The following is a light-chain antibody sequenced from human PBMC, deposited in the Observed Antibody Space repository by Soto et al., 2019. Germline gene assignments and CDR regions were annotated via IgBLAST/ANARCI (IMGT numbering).Light chain of an antibody. V-gene: IGKV3-20*01. Sequence: EVVLTQSPGTLSLSPGERTTLSCGASQSVSSSYLAWYQQKPGQAPRLLIYAASSRATGIPDRFSGSGSGTDFTLTISRLEPEDFAVYYCQQYGSSRWTFGQGTKVESK. CDR1: QSVSSSY. CDR3: QQYGSSRWT. CDR2: AAS. J-gene: IGKJ1*01.